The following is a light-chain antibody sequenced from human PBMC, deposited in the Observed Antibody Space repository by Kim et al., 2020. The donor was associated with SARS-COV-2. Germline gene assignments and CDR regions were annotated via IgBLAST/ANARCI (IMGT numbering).Light chain of an antibody. CDR2: WAS. CDR3: QQYYSTPFT. V-gene: IGKV4-1*01. Sequence: DIVMTQSPDSLAVSLGERATINCKSSQSVLYSSNNKNYLAWYQQKPGQPPKLLIYWASTRESGVPDRFSGSGSGTDFTLTISSLQAEDVAVYHCQQYYSTPFTFGQGTKLEI. CDR1: QSVLYSSNNKNY. J-gene: IGKJ2*01.